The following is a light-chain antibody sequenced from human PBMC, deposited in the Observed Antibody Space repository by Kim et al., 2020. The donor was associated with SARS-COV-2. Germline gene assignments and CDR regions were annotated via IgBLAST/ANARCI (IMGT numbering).Light chain of an antibody. CDR1: TLRNYY. J-gene: IGLJ2*01. Sequence: ALGQTVRITCQGDTLRNYYASGYQQKPGQAPILVIYGKNNRPSGIPDRFSGSSSGNTASLTITGVQAEDEADFYCNSRESSGNRVVFGGGTQLTVL. CDR3: NSRESSGNRVV. CDR2: GKN. V-gene: IGLV3-19*01.